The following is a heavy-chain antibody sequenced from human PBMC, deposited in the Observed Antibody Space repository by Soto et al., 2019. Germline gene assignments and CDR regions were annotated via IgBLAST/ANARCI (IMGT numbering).Heavy chain of an antibody. V-gene: IGHV1-3*01. CDR2: INAGNGNT. CDR3: ARVSRGAFDI. J-gene: IGHJ3*02. Sequence: ASVKVSCKASGYTFTIYAMHWVRQAPGQRLEWMGWINAGNGNTKYSQKFQGRVTITRDTSKSTVYMDLSSLGSDDTALYYCARVSRGAFDIRGQGTPVT. CDR1: GYTFTIYA.